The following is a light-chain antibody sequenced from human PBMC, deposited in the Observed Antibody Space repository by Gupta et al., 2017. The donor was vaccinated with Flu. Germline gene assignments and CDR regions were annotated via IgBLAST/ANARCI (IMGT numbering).Light chain of an antibody. V-gene: IGKV1-39*01. CDR2: AAS. CDR1: QSVTNF. J-gene: IGKJ4*02. CDR3: QQGDSTPNT. Sequence: DIQITQSPSSLSASVGDRVTITCRASQSVTNFLHWYQQKPGKAPKLLIYAASTLQGGVPSRFSGSGSGTDFTLTINSLQPADFATCYCQQGDSTPNTFGRGTTVEIK.